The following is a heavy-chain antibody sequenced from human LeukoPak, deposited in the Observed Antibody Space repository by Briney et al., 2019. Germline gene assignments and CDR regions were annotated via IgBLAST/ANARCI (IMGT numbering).Heavy chain of an antibody. V-gene: IGHV3-66*01. CDR1: GFTVSSNY. D-gene: IGHD1-26*01. CDR2: IYTGGST. Sequence: GGSLRLSCAASGFTVSSNYMSWVRQASGKGLEWVSVIYTGGSTYFTDSVNGRFTISRDYSKNTLYLEMNSLRVEDTAVYYCARVSRMLGTSTLDNWGQGTLVTVSS. CDR3: ARVSRMLGTSTLDN. J-gene: IGHJ4*02.